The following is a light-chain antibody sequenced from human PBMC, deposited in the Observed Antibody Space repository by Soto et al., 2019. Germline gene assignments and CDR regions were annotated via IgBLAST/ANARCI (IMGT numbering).Light chain of an antibody. CDR1: SNDVGSYNF. V-gene: IGLV2-11*01. CDR3: SSYAGRDTMGL. Sequence: QSALAQPRSVSGSPGQSVTISCTGTSNDVGSYNFVSWYQQHPGKVPRLIIYDVFKRPSWVPDRFSGSKSGNTASLTISGLLLEDEADYYCSSYAGRDTMGLFGGGTQLTVL. CDR2: DVF. J-gene: IGLJ3*02.